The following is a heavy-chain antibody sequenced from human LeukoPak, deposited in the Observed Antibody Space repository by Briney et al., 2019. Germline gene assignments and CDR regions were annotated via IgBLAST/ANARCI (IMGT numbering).Heavy chain of an antibody. D-gene: IGHD5-12*01. V-gene: IGHV3-23*01. CDR1: GFTFSSYA. J-gene: IGHJ5*01. CDR3: AKIVNQNYIAATGFDS. Sequence: PGGSLRLSCAASGFTFSSYALSWVRQAPGKGLEWVSGISASGGSTYYADSVKGRFTISRDISKYTLYLQMNSLRAEDTAIYYCAKIVNQNYIAATGFDSWGQGTRVTVSS. CDR2: ISASGGST.